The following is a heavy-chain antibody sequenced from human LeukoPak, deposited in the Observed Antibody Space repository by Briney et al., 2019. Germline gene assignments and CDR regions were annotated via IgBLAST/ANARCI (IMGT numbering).Heavy chain of an antibody. J-gene: IGHJ4*02. D-gene: IGHD6-19*01. Sequence: GGSLRLSCAASGFTFSSYGMHWVRQAPGKGLEWVAFIRYDGSNKYYADSVKGRFNISRDNSKNTLYLYVNSLRAEDTAVYYCAKDPRQWLAQYYIDYWSQGTLVTVSS. CDR3: AKDPRQWLAQYYIDY. CDR1: GFTFSSYG. V-gene: IGHV3-30*02. CDR2: IRYDGSNK.